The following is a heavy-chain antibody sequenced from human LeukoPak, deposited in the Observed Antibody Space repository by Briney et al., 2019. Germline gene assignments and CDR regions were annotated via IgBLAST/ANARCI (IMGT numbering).Heavy chain of an antibody. Sequence: SVNVSCKASGYTFTGYHMHWVRQAPGQGLEGMGWINPNSGGTNNSQKFQRRVSMTRDTSISTAYMELRRLRSDDTAVYYCGREGGYCSGGSCPLDYWGQGTLVTVSS. D-gene: IGHD2-15*01. V-gene: IGHV1-2*02. CDR1: GYTFTGYH. CDR2: INPNSGGT. CDR3: GREGGYCSGGSCPLDY. J-gene: IGHJ4*02.